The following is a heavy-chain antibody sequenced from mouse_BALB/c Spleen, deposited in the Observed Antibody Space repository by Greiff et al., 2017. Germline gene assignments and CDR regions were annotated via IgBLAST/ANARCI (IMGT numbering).Heavy chain of an antibody. CDR3: ARVYQNAMDY. V-gene: IGHV2-2*02. CDR2: IWSGGST. Sequence: VQLQQSGPGLVQPSQSLSITCTVSGFSLTSYGVHWVRQSPGKGLEWLGVIWSGGSTDYNAAFISRLGISKDNSKSQVFFKMNSLQANDTAIYYCARVYQNAMDYWGQGTSVTVSS. J-gene: IGHJ4*01. CDR1: GFSLTSYG.